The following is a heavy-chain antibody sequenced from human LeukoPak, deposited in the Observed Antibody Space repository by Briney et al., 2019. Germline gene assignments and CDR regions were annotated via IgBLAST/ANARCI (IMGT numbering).Heavy chain of an antibody. CDR1: GDSVSSNGAS. J-gene: IGHJ4*02. CDR2: TYYRSQQWHS. CDR3: GRETDFGVVTD. Sequence: SQTLSLTCAISGDSVSSNGASWNWIRQSPSRGLEWLGRTYYRSQQWHSDYAPSVKGRITLNPDTSKNQFSLQLNSMTPEDTAVYYCGRETDFGVVTDWGQGTLVTVSS. D-gene: IGHD3-3*01. V-gene: IGHV6-1*01.